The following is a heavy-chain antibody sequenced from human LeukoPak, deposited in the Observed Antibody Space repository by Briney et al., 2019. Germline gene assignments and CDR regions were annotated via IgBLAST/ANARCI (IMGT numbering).Heavy chain of an antibody. CDR1: GFTFSSYA. V-gene: IGHV3-23*01. D-gene: IGHD3-9*01. J-gene: IGHJ4*02. CDR3: AKDTYDILTYDY. Sequence: GGSLRLSCAASGFTFSSYAMSWVRQAPGKGLEWVSAISGSGGSTYYADSVKGRFTISRDNSKNTLYLQMNSLRAGDTAVYYCAKDTYDILTYDYWGQGTLVTVSS. CDR2: ISGSGGST.